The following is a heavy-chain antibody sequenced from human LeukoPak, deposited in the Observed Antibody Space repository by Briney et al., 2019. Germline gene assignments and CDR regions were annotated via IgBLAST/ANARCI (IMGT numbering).Heavy chain of an antibody. J-gene: IGHJ4*02. V-gene: IGHV3-30-3*01. Sequence: PGGSLRLSCAASGFTFSSSAMSWVRQVPGKGLEWVALISYDGSNKYYADSVKGRFTISRDNSKNTLYLQMNSLRAEDTAVYYCARDTPGDYWGQGTLVTVSS. CDR3: ARDTPGDY. CDR2: ISYDGSNK. CDR1: GFTFSSSA.